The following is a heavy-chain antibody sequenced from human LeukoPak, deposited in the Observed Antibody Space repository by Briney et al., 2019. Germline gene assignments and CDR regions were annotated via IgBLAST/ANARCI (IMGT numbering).Heavy chain of an antibody. V-gene: IGHV4-30-2*01. Sequence: SETLSLTCTVSGGSISSGGYYWSWIRQPPGKGLEWIGYIYHSGSTYYNPSLKSRVTISVDRSKNQFSLKLSSVTAADTAVYYCARGGTTGTTLGIWGQGTMVTVSS. CDR1: GGSISSGGYY. J-gene: IGHJ3*02. D-gene: IGHD1-1*01. CDR3: ARGGTTGTTLGI. CDR2: IYHSGST.